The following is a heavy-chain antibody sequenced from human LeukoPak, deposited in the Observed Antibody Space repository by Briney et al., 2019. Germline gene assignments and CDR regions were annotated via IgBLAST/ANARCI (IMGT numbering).Heavy chain of an antibody. Sequence: GGSLRLSCAASGFTFSDYAWSWVRQAPGKGLEWVSTITFNGGNTYYAESVKGRFTISRDNSKSTVDLQMNSLRVEDTAVYYCANSQNKWGQGTLVTVSS. J-gene: IGHJ4*02. V-gene: IGHV3-23*01. CDR2: ITFNGGNT. CDR3: ANSQNK. CDR1: GFTFSDYA.